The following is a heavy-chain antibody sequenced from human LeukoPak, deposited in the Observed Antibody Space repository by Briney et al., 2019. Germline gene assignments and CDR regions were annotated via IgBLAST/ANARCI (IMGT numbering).Heavy chain of an antibody. CDR3: ARHEVGYCSGGSCPYYFDY. J-gene: IGHJ4*02. Sequence: SETLSLTCAVYGGSFSGYYWSWIRQPPGKGLEWIAYIYYSGNARYNPSLESRVTISVDTSKNQFSLKLSSVTAPDTAVYYCARHEVGYCSGGSCPYYFDYWGQGTLVTVSS. V-gene: IGHV4-59*08. CDR2: IYYSGNA. D-gene: IGHD2-15*01. CDR1: GGSFSGYY.